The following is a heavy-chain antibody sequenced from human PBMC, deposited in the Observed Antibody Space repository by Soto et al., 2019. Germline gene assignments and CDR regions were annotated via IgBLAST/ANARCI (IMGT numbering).Heavy chain of an antibody. D-gene: IGHD6-13*01. CDR1: GCTFSSYA. J-gene: IGHJ4*02. V-gene: IGHV1-69*13. CDR3: ARGRSSSPKGFDY. CDR2: IIPIFGTA. Sequence: ASVKVSCKASGCTFSSYAISCVRQAPGQGLEWMGGIIPIFGTANYAQKFQGRVTITADESTSTAYMELSSLRSEDTAVYYCARGRSSSPKGFDYWGQGTLVTVSS.